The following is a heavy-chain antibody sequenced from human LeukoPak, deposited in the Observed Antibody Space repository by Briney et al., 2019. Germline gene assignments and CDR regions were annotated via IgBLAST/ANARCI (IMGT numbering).Heavy chain of an antibody. Sequence: SETLSLTCAVSGDSISSNFWWTWVRQPPGKGLEWIGEIHHSGSTNYSPSLKSRVTVSVDNSRNDFSLSLTSVSAADTAVYYCARGIPGYFGTSGYYYEYWGQGTLVTVSS. CDR1: GDSISSNFW. J-gene: IGHJ4*02. D-gene: IGHD3-22*01. CDR2: IHHSGST. V-gene: IGHV4-4*02. CDR3: ARGIPGYFGTSGYYYEY.